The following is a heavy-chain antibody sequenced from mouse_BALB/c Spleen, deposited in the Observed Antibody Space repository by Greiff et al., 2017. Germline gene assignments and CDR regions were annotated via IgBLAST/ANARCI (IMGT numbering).Heavy chain of an antibody. J-gene: IGHJ4*01. CDR2: IDPSDSYT. CDR3: ARWNYLYAMDY. D-gene: IGHD5-5*01. CDR1: GYTFTSYW. V-gene: IGHV1-69*02. Sequence: QVQLQQPGAELVKPGASVKLSCKASGYTFTSYWMHWVKQRPGQGLEWIGEIDPSDSYTNYNQKFKGKATLTVDKSSSTAYMQLSSLTSEDSAVYYCARWNYLYAMDYWGQGTSVTVSS.